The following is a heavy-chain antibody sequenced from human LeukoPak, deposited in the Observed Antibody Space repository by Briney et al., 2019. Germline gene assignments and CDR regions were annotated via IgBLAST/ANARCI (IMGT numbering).Heavy chain of an antibody. J-gene: IGHJ6*03. D-gene: IGHD3-10*01. CDR3: ARDPRHRLLWFGEETYYYYMDV. CDR1: GYTFTNFG. V-gene: IGHV1-18*01. CDR2: ITPYNGNT. Sequence: ASVKVSCKASGYTFTNFGISWVRQAPGQGLEWMGWITPYNGNTNYAQKLQGRVTMTTDTSTSTAYMELRSLRYDDTAVYYCARDPRHRLLWFGEETYYYYMDVWGKGTTVTISS.